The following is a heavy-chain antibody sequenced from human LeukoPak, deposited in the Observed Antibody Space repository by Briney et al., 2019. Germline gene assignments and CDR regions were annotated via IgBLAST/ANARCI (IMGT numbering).Heavy chain of an antibody. CDR1: GFTFSSYW. CDR2: IKQDGSEK. D-gene: IGHD3-22*01. V-gene: IGHV3-7*01. CDR3: ARAQGHYYYDSSGYIDY. J-gene: IGHJ4*02. Sequence: PGGSLRLSCAASGFTFSSYWMSWVRQAPGKGLEWVANIKQDGSEKYYVDSVKGRFTISRDNAKNSLHLQMNSLRAEDTAVYYCARAQGHYYYDSSGYIDYWGQGTLVTVSS.